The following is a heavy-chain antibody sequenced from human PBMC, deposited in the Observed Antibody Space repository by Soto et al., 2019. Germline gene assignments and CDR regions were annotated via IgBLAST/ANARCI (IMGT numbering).Heavy chain of an antibody. J-gene: IGHJ4*02. CDR3: ARKWFGEPHKFDY. Sequence: SETLSLTCSVSGGSINSRSYSWGWIRQPPGKGLEWIGEIHHDGSSNYNPSLKSRVTISVDKSKNQFSLKVSSVTAADTAVYYCARKWFGEPHKFDYWGQGALVTVSS. V-gene: IGHV4-39*07. CDR1: GGSINSRSYS. D-gene: IGHD3-10*01. CDR2: IHHDGSS.